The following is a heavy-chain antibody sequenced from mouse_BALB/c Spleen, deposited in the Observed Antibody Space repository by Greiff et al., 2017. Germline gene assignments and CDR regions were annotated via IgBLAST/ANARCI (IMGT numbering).Heavy chain of an antibody. D-gene: IGHD2-1*01. J-gene: IGHJ4*01. Sequence: EVKVVESGGGLVQPGGSLKLSCAASGFTFSSYGMSWVRQTPDKRLELVATINSNGGSTYYPDSVKGRFTISRDNAKNTLYLQMSSLKSEDTAMYYCAREGVNGYAMDYWGQGTSVTVSS. CDR3: AREGVNGYAMDY. CDR1: GFTFSSYG. CDR2: INSNGGST. V-gene: IGHV5-6-3*01.